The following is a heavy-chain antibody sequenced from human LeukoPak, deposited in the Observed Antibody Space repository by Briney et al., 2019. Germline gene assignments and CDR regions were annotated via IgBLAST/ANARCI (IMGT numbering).Heavy chain of an antibody. CDR1: GGSISSYY. Sequence: SETLSLTCTVSGGSISSYYWSWIRQPPGKGLEWIGEINHSGSTNYNPSLKSRVTISVDTSKNQFSLKLSSVTAADTAVYYCASIRGYGSGSLRATKTVDYWGQGTLVTVSS. CDR3: ASIRGYGSGSLRATKTVDY. J-gene: IGHJ4*02. CDR2: INHSGST. D-gene: IGHD3-10*01. V-gene: IGHV4-34*01.